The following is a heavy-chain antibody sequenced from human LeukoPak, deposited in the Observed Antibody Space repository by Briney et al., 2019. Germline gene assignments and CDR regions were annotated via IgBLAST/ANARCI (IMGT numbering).Heavy chain of an antibody. J-gene: IGHJ5*01. CDR2: MCGTAGCT. CDR1: GFTFYMYA. Sequence: GGSLRLSCPASGFTFYMYAMSWVRQAPGKGLEWVASMCGTAGCTFYPDSVKGRFTISRDNSKNVMYLRMNSLTAEDTAIYYCAKDRPNFHENSGHYYRRDGDSWGQGTLVTVSS. V-gene: IGHV3-23*01. CDR3: AKDRPNFHENSGHYYRRDGDS. D-gene: IGHD3-22*01.